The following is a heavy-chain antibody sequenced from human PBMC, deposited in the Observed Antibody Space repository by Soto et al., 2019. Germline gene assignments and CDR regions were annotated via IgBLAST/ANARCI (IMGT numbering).Heavy chain of an antibody. V-gene: IGHV4-39*01. J-gene: IGHJ4*02. CDR2: IYSSGNT. CDR1: GGSILDYY. Sequence: QLQLQESGPGLVKPSETLSLTCTVSGGSILDYYWSWIRQSPGKGLEWIGSIYSSGNTYYNPSLESRVTISVDTSKTQASLKLRSVTAADTAVYYCARSGSGLFYFDYWGQGTLVTASS. D-gene: IGHD6-19*01. CDR3: ARSGSGLFYFDY.